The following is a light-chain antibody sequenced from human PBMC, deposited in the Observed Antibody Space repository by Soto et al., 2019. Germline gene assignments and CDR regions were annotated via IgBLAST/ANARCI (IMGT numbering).Light chain of an antibody. CDR2: SAS. CDR3: QMYNTAPPI. Sequence: DIQMTKSPSSASASVGNRVTITCRASRGINNYLAWYQQKPGQAPKLLIYSASTLQSGVSYRFSGDGSGTDFTLTISSLQPEDVATYYCQMYNTAPPIFGPGTKVDIK. V-gene: IGKV1-27*01. J-gene: IGKJ3*01. CDR1: RGINNY.